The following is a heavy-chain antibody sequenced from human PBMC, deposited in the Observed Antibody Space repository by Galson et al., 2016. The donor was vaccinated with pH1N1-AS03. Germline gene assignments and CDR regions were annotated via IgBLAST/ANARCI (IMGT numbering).Heavy chain of an antibody. D-gene: IGHD2-2*01. J-gene: IGHJ5*02. CDR3: AKDRVSSTSYQFDP. CDR1: GFSFSTFG. Sequence: SLRLSCAGSGFSFSTFGMYWVRQAPGRGLEWVASIWYDGSNKYYLDSVKGRFTISRDNSQDTLYLQMNSLRADDTAVYYCAKDRVSSTSYQFDPWGQGTLVIVS. V-gene: IGHV3-33*06. CDR2: IWYDGSNK.